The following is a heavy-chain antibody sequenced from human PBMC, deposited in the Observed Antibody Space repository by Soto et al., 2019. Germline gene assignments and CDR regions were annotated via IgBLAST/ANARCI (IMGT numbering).Heavy chain of an antibody. CDR3: ARGQGAAAGHSNLDY. V-gene: IGHV4-30-2*01. D-gene: IGHD6-13*01. J-gene: IGHJ4*02. CDR2: IYDSGNT. Sequence: QLQLQESGSGLVKPSQTLSLTCSVSGCYIRGTTYSRSWIRQPPGKGLEWIGYIYDSGNTYYNPSLKSLSSRSVDRSKNQFSLKFSSVTAAGTAVYYCARGQGAAAGHSNLDYWGQGALVTVSS. CDR1: GCYIRGTTYS.